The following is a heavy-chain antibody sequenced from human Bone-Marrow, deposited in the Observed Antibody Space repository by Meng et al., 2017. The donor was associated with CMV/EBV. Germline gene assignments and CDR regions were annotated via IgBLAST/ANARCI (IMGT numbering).Heavy chain of an antibody. CDR2: IYYSGST. D-gene: IGHD3-22*01. J-gene: IGHJ4*02. V-gene: IGHV4-59*01. Sequence: GSLRLSCTVSGGSISSYYWSWIRQPPGKGLEWIGYIYYSGSTNYNPSLKSRVTISVDTSKNQFSLKLSSVTAADTAVYYCARGTNKYDSSGYFVDYWGQGTLVTDSS. CDR3: ARGTNKYDSSGYFVDY. CDR1: GGSISSYY.